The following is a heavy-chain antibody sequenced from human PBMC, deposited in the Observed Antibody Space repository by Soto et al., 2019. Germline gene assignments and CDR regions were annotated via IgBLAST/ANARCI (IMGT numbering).Heavy chain of an antibody. Sequence: AGGSLRLSCAASGFTFSSYGMHWVRQAPGKGLEWVAIISYDGSNKYYADSVKGRFTISRDNSKNTLYLQMNSLRAEDTALYYCAKDLSSGWALDYWGQGTLVTVSS. J-gene: IGHJ4*02. CDR1: GFTFSSYG. CDR3: AKDLSSGWALDY. D-gene: IGHD6-19*01. CDR2: ISYDGSNK. V-gene: IGHV3-30*18.